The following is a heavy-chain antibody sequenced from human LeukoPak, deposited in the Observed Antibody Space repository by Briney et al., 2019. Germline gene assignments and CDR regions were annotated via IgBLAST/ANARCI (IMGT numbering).Heavy chain of an antibody. Sequence: PGGSLRLSCAASGFTLSNNGMSWVRQAPGKGLEWVSAISGGGDRTWYPDSVKGRFTISRDISKNTLYLQMNSLRAEDTAVYYCAKPVRTSTNCQSYFHYWGQGTLVTVSS. CDR3: AKPVRTSTNCQSYFHY. CDR1: GFTLSNNG. D-gene: IGHD2-2*01. V-gene: IGHV3-23*01. CDR2: ISGGGDRT. J-gene: IGHJ4*02.